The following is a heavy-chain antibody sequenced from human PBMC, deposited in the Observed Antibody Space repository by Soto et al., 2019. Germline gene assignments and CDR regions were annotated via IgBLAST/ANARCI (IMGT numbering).Heavy chain of an antibody. CDR3: ARDVLEGWWLCMDV. CDR1: GFTFSSYA. J-gene: IGHJ6*02. V-gene: IGHV3-30-3*01. D-gene: IGHD2-15*01. Sequence: QVQLVESGGGVVQPGRSLRLSCAASGFTFSSYAMHWVRQAPGKGLEWVAVISYDGSNKYYADSVKGRFTISRDNSKNTLYLQMNSLRAEDTAVYYCARDVLEGWWLCMDVCGQGTTVTVSS. CDR2: ISYDGSNK.